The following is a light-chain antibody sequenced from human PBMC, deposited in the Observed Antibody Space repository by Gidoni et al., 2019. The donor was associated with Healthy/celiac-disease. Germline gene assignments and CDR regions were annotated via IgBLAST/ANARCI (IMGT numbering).Light chain of an antibody. CDR2: QDS. Sequence: SYELTQPPSAAVSPGQTASFTCSGDKLGDKYACRYQQTPGQSPVLVIYQDSKRPSGIPERFSGSNSGNTATLTISGTQAMDEADYYCQAGDSSTVVFGGGTKLTVL. J-gene: IGLJ2*01. CDR3: QAGDSSTVV. CDR1: KLGDKY. V-gene: IGLV3-1*01.